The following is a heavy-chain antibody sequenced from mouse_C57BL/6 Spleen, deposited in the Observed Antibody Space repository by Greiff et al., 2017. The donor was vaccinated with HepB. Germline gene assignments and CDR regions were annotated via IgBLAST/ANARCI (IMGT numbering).Heavy chain of an antibody. CDR1: GFTFSDYG. D-gene: IGHD1-1*01. Sequence: EVMLVESGGGLVKPGGSLKLSCAASGFTFSDYGMHWVRQAPEKGLEWVAYISSGSSTIYYADTVKGRFTIARDNAKNTLFLQMTSLRSEDTAMYYCARENYGSSYGWFAYWGQGTLVTVSA. J-gene: IGHJ3*01. CDR2: ISSGSSTI. CDR3: ARENYGSSYGWFAY. V-gene: IGHV5-17*01.